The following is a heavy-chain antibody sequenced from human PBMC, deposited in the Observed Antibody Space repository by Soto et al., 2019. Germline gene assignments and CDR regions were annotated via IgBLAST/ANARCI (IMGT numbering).Heavy chain of an antibody. V-gene: IGHV3-33*01. CDR3: ARGDFYGSGSSLDY. J-gene: IGHJ4*02. CDR2: IWYDGGNE. CDR1: GFTFSSYA. D-gene: IGHD3-10*01. Sequence: QVQLVESGGGVVQPGRSLRLCCAASGFTFSSYAMHWVRQAPGKGLARVARIWYDGGNEYYADSVKGRFTISRDNSKNALYLRMSRLRAEGTAVYYCARGDFYGSGSSLDYWGQGTLVTVSS.